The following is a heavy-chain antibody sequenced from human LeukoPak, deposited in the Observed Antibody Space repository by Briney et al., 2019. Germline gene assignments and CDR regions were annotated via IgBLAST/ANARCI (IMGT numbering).Heavy chain of an antibody. CDR3: ARDSSGWYREYYFDY. Sequence: PSETLSLTCTVSGGSISSYYWSWIRQPPGKGLEWIGYIYYSGSTNYNPSLKSRVTISVDTSKNQFSLKLSSVTAADTAVYYCARDSSGWYREYYFDYWGQGTLVTVSS. D-gene: IGHD6-19*01. CDR2: IYYSGST. J-gene: IGHJ4*02. CDR1: GGSISSYY. V-gene: IGHV4-59*01.